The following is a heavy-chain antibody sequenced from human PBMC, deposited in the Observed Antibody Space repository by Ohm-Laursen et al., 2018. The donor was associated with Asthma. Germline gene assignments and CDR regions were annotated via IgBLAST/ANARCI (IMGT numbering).Heavy chain of an antibody. CDR3: ATGSTIFGVVIIKDDAFDI. CDR2: VDPEDGET. J-gene: IGHJ3*02. D-gene: IGHD3-3*01. Sequence: ASVKVSCKVSGYTFTDYYMHWVQQAPGKGLEWMGLVDPEDGETIYAEKFQGRVTITADTSTDTAYMELSSLRSEDTAVYYCATGSTIFGVVIIKDDAFDIWGQGTMVTVSS. CDR1: GYTFTDYY. V-gene: IGHV1-69-2*01.